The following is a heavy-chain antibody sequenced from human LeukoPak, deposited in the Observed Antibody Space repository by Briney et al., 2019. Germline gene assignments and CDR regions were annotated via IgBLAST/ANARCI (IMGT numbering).Heavy chain of an antibody. CDR2: IYSDETT. V-gene: IGHV3-66*04. J-gene: IGHJ4*02. D-gene: IGHD6-13*01. CDR1: VLTVSVNY. Sequence: PGGCLRLSCAASVLTVSVNYMSCGRDAPGKGLECGSIIYSDETTAYPDSVKGRFTISRDNSKNMLYLQMNSLRAEDTAVYYCARRITTSGLYYFDLWGQGTLVTVSS. CDR3: ARRITTSGLYYFDL.